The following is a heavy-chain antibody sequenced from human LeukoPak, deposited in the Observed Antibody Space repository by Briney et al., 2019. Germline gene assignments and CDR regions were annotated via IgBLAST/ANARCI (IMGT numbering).Heavy chain of an antibody. J-gene: IGHJ4*02. CDR3: ARRRIPLWLLSGGYFDY. D-gene: IGHD5-18*01. CDR1: GGSFSGYY. Sequence: SETLSLTCAVYGGSFSGYYWSWIRQPPGKGLEWIGEINHSGSTNYNPSLKSRVTISVGTSKNQFSLKLSSVTAADTAVYYCARRRIPLWLLSGGYFDYWGQGTLVTVSS. CDR2: INHSGST. V-gene: IGHV4-34*01.